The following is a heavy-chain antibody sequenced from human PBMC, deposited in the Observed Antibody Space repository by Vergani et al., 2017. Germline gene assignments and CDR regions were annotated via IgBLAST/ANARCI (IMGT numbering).Heavy chain of an antibody. D-gene: IGHD6-19*01. CDR1: FDSIRNPY. Sequence: QVQLQESGPGLVTSSETLSLTCSVSFDSIRNPYCNWLRPPPGKGLECIGSIHYSENTNYNPSLKTRVTISVDMSKNQIAMSLSSVTAADTSVYYCARRGDGHSQWLDAWGQGILVTVSS. J-gene: IGHJ5*02. CDR3: ARRGDGHSQWLDA. V-gene: IGHV4-59*11. CDR2: IHYSENT.